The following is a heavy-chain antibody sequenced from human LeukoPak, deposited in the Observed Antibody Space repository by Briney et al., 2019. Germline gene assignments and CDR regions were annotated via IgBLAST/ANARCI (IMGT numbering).Heavy chain of an antibody. CDR1: GGSISSYY. D-gene: IGHD1-26*01. CDR3: AREGYSGSYNNYFDY. Sequence: SQTLSLTCTVSGGSISSYYWSWIRQPPGKGLEWIGYIYYSGSTNYNPSLKSRVTISVDTSKNQFSLKLSSVTAADTAVYYCAREGYSGSYNNYFDYWGQGTLVTVSS. CDR2: IYYSGST. V-gene: IGHV4-59*01. J-gene: IGHJ4*02.